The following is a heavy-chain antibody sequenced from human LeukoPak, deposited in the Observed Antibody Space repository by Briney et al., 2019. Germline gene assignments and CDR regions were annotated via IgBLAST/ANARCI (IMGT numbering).Heavy chain of an antibody. CDR1: GYTLTELS. J-gene: IGHJ4*02. CDR3: ATVFTYYYDSSGSPGAH. V-gene: IGHV1-24*01. D-gene: IGHD3-22*01. Sequence: ASVKVSCKVSGYTLTELSMHWVRQAPGKGLEWMGGFDPEDGETIYAQKFQGRVTMTEDTSTDTAYMELTSLRSEDTAVYYCATVFTYYYDSSGSPGAHWGQGTLVTVSS. CDR2: FDPEDGET.